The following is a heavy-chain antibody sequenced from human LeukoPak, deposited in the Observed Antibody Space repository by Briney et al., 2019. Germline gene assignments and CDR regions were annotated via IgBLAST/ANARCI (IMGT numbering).Heavy chain of an antibody. CDR2: IRSKAYGGTT. V-gene: IGHV3-49*03. CDR3: TRDPHDYYDSSGYYPN. D-gene: IGHD3-22*01. CDR1: GLTFGDYA. Sequence: PGGSLRLSCTASGLTFGDYAMSWFRQAPGKGLEWVGFIRSKAYGGTTEYAASVKGRVTISRDDSKSIAYLQMNSLKTEDTDVYYCTRDPHDYYDSSGYYPNWGQGTLVTVSS. J-gene: IGHJ4*02.